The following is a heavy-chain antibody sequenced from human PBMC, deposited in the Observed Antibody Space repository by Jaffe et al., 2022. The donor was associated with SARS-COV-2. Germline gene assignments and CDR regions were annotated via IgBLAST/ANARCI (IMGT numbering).Heavy chain of an antibody. Sequence: QVQLVESGGGVVQPGRSLRLSCAASGFTFSSYGMHWVRQAPGKGLEWVAVISYDGSNKYYADSVKGRFTISRDNSKNTLYLQMNSLRAEDTAVYYCATGGVSYYDYVWGSYRSETRADYWGQGTLVTVSS. J-gene: IGHJ4*02. CDR3: ATGGVSYYDYVWGSYRSETRADY. D-gene: IGHD3-16*02. CDR1: GFTFSSYG. V-gene: IGHV3-30*03. CDR2: ISYDGSNK.